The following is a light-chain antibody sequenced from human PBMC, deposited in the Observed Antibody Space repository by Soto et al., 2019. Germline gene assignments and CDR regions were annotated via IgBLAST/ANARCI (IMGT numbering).Light chain of an antibody. CDR2: DAS. V-gene: IGKV1-33*01. CDR3: QNCFTVPYT. CDR1: QDISNH. J-gene: IGKJ2*01. Sequence: IQMTQSPSSLSASVGDRITITCQASQDISNHLNWYHQKPGKAPNLLIYDASNLAAGVPSGFSGSGSGTHFTFTITSLQPEDIGTYYCQNCFTVPYTFGQGTKVDIK.